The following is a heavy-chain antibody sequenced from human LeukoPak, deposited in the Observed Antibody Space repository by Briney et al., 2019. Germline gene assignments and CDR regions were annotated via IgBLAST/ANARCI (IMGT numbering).Heavy chain of an antibody. CDR3: ARHEEGSSWSQGAFDI. V-gene: IGHV4-61*05. J-gene: IGHJ3*02. CDR1: GGSISSSSYY. CDR2: IYYSGST. Sequence: PSETLSLTCTVSGGSISSSSYYWSWIRQPPGKGLEWIGYIYYSGSTNYNPSLKSRVTISVDTSKNQFSLKLSSVTAADTAVYYCARHEEGSSWSQGAFDIWGQGTMVTVSS. D-gene: IGHD6-13*01.